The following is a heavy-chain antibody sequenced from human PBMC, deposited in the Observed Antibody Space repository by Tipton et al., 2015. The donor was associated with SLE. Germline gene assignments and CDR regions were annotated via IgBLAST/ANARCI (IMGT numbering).Heavy chain of an antibody. V-gene: IGHV3-23*01. CDR1: RFIFSTYA. CDR3: ARRLCSTTSCYKGAVFDY. D-gene: IGHD2-2*02. J-gene: IGHJ4*02. CDR2: INCSGATA. Sequence: SLRLSCAASRFIFSTYAMSWVRQAPGKGLEWVSSINCSGATAHYADSVRGRFTISRDNSKSTLYLQMNSLRAEDTAIYYRARRLCSTTSCYKGAVFDYWGQGTLVTVSS.